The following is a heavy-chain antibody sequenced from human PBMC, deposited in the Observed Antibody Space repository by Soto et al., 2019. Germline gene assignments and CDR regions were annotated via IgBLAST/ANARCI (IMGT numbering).Heavy chain of an antibody. J-gene: IGHJ3*02. Sequence: QVQLQESGPGLVKPSETLSLTCTVSGGSISSYYWSWIRQPPGKGLEWIGYIYYSGGTNYNPSLKSRFTISVDTSKNQFSLKLSSVTAADTAVYYCARHSPYYYDSSGYYYDGAFDIWGQGTMVTVSS. CDR3: ARHSPYYYDSSGYYYDGAFDI. D-gene: IGHD3-22*01. CDR1: GGSISSYY. V-gene: IGHV4-59*08. CDR2: IYYSGGT.